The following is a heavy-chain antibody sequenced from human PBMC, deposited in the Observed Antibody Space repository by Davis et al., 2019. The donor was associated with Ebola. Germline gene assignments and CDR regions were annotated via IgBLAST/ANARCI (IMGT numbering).Heavy chain of an antibody. D-gene: IGHD1-7*01. CDR1: GFTFSSYG. V-gene: IGHV3-30*18. CDR2: ISYDGSNK. J-gene: IGHJ4*02. CDR3: AKDRLELFSADY. Sequence: PGGSLRLSCAASGFTFSSYGMHWVRQAPGKGLEWAAVISYDGSNKYYADSVKGRFTISRDNSKNTLYLQMNSLRAEDTAVYYCAKDRLELFSADYWGQGTLVTVSS.